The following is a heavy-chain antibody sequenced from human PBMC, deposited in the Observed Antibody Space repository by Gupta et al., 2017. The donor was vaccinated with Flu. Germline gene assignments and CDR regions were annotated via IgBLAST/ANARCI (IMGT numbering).Heavy chain of an antibody. V-gene: IGHV3-23*01. D-gene: IGHD4-17*01. J-gene: IGHJ5*02. CDR1: GFTFSDYA. CDR2: ISGSGGST. CDR3: AKMGGIYYLSDYHCDA. Sequence: EVKLLESGGGLLQPGGSRPLSCAASGFTFSDYAMSWFRQAPGKGLEWVSSISGSGGSTYYTDSLKGRFSISRDNSKNTLYLQVNRLTAGDTAVYYCAKMGGIYYLSDYHCDAWGQGTLVTVSS.